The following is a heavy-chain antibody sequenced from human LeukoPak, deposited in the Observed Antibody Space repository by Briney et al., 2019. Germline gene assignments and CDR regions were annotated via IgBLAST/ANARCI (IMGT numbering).Heavy chain of an antibody. D-gene: IGHD3-16*01. CDR2: IYHSGST. CDR3: ARASVFGYYFDY. V-gene: IGHV4-30-2*01. Sequence: SETLSLTCAVSGGSISSGGYSWSRIRQPPGKGLEWIGYIYHSGSTYYNPSLKSRVTISVDRSKNQFSLKLSSVTAADTAVYYCARASVFGYYFDYWGQGTLVTVSS. CDR1: GGSISSGGYS. J-gene: IGHJ4*02.